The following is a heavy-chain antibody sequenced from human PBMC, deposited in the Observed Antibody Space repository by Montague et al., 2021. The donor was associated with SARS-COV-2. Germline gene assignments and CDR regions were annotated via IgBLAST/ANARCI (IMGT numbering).Heavy chain of an antibody. V-gene: IGHV4-31*03. CDR1: GGSISSGGYY. CDR2: IYYSGST. Sequence: TLSLTCTVSGGSISSGGYYWSWIRQHPGKGLEWIGYIYYSGSTYYNPPLKSRVTISVDTSKNQFSLKLSPVTAADTAVYYCARAFVVVIAIDAFDIWGQGTMVTVSS. J-gene: IGHJ3*02. CDR3: ARAFVVVIAIDAFDI. D-gene: IGHD2-21*01.